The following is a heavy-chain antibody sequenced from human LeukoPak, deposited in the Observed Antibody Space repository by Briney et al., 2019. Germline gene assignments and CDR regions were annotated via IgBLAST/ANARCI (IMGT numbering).Heavy chain of an antibody. J-gene: IGHJ3*01. CDR2: ISASGGST. CDR3: AKVFVTALTTSAFDV. Sequence: GGSLRLSCAASGFTFNNYAMSWVRQAPGKGLEWVSAISASGGSTYYADSVKGRFTISRDNSKNTLYLQMDSLSAEDTAVYYCAKVFVTALTTSAFDVWGQGTMVTVSS. CDR1: GFTFNNYA. V-gene: IGHV3-23*01. D-gene: IGHD4-11*01.